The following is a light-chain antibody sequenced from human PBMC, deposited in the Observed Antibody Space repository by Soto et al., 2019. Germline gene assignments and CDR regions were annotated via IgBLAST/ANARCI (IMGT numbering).Light chain of an antibody. CDR3: SSYASGAIVV. J-gene: IGLJ2*01. CDR2: EVS. V-gene: IGLV2-18*02. CDR1: SDDVATYNR. Sequence: QSALTQPPSVSGAPGQSITISCTGTSDDVATYNRVSWYRQPPGTAPKLLIYEVSNLPSGVPDRFSGSKSGNTASLTISGLQAEDEADYYCSSYASGAIVVFGGGTKLTVL.